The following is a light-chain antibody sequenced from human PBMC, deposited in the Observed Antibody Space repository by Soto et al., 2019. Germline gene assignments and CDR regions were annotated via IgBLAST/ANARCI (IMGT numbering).Light chain of an antibody. CDR1: QSLLHSDGKTS. CDR3: MQTTQVPSLMYT. V-gene: IGKV2D-29*01. J-gene: IGKJ2*01. Sequence: DFVVTQTPLSLSVTPGQPASMSCTSSQSLLHSDGKTSLYWYLQRPGQPPQLLLYDVSKRFSGVPDRFSGSGSGTHFTLDISRVEAEDVGVYYCMQTTQVPSLMYTFGQGTKLDLK. CDR2: DVS.